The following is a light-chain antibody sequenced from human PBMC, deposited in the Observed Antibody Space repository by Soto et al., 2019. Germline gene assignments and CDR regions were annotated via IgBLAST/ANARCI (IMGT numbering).Light chain of an antibody. V-gene: IGLV2-14*03. CDR3: SSYTSSSTVV. J-gene: IGLJ2*01. CDR1: SSDVGGYDC. Sequence: QSALTQPASVSGSSGLSITISCTGTSSDVGGYDCVSWYQQHPGKAPKLMIYDVSNRPSGVSNRFSGSKSVNTATLTISVLQAEDEADYYRSSYTSSSTVVFGGGTKLTVL. CDR2: DVS.